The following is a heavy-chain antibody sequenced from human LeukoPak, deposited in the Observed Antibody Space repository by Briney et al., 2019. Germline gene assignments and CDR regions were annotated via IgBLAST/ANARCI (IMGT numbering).Heavy chain of an antibody. CDR3: AGWFYGGNLGYNWFDP. CDR1: GGSFSGYY. V-gene: IGHV4-34*01. Sequence: SETLSLTCAVYGGSFSGYYWSWIRQPPGKGLEWIGEINHSGSTNYNPSLKSRVTISVDTSKNQFSLKLSSVTAADTAVYYCAGWFYGGNLGYNWFDPWGQGTLVTVSS. J-gene: IGHJ5*02. CDR2: INHSGST. D-gene: IGHD4-23*01.